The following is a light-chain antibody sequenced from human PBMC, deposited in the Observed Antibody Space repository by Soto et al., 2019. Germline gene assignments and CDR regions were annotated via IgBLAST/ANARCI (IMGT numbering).Light chain of an antibody. Sequence: QSALTQPPSASGSPGQSVTISCTGTSSDVGGGRFVSWYQQFPGKAPQLIIYEVNKRPSGVPDRFSGSKSGNTASLTISGLQAEDEAAYYCSSCAGSNNPYVFGTGTKLTVL. J-gene: IGLJ1*01. CDR2: EVN. CDR3: SSCAGSNNPYV. CDR1: SSDVGGGRF. V-gene: IGLV2-8*01.